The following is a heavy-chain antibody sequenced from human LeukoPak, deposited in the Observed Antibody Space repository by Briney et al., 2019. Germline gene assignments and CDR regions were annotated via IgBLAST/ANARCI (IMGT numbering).Heavy chain of an antibody. CDR1: GGTFSSYA. J-gene: IGHJ4*02. D-gene: IGHD5-18*01. V-gene: IGHV1-69*04. Sequence: SVKVSCKASGGTFSSYAISWVRQAPGQGLEWMGRIIPILGIANYAQKFQGRVTITADKSTSTAYMELSSLRSEDTAMYYCALWIQLWLAVPRDYWGQGTLVTVSS. CDR2: IIPILGIA. CDR3: ALWIQLWLAVPRDY.